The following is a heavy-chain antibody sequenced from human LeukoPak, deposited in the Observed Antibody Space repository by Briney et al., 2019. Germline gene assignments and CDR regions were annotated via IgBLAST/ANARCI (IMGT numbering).Heavy chain of an antibody. CDR2: ISAYNGNT. CDR3: ARGRKVVVTAIHSNYYYYGMDV. V-gene: IGHV1-18*01. CDR1: GYTFTSYG. D-gene: IGHD2-21*02. J-gene: IGHJ6*02. Sequence: ASVKVSCKASGYTFTSYGISWVRQAPGQGLEWMGWISAYNGNTNYAQKLQGRVTMTTDTSTSTAYMELSSLRSEDTAVYYCARGRKVVVTAIHSNYYYYGMDVWGQGTTVTVSS.